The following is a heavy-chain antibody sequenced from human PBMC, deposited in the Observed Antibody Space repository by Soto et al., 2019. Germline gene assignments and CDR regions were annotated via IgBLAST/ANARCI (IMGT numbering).Heavy chain of an antibody. CDR1: GYSFTTYW. V-gene: IGHV5-51*01. D-gene: IGHD3-3*01. J-gene: IGHJ3*02. CDR3: ASPGRNFYDGFDI. Sequence: GGSLRLSCQGSGYSFTTYWIGWVRQMPGKGLEWMGIIYPGDSDTRYSPSFRGQVTISADKSISTAFLQWSSLEASDTAMYYCASPGRNFYDGFDIWGQGTMVTVSS. CDR2: IYPGDSDT.